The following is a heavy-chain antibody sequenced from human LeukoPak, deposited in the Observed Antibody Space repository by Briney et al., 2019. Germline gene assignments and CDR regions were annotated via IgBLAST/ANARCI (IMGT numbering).Heavy chain of an antibody. D-gene: IGHD6-25*01. CDR3: ARRVAATENWFDP. CDR2: IYPGDSDT. J-gene: IGHJ5*02. Sequence: GESLKISCKGSGYSFTSYWIAWVRQMPGKGLEWMGIIYPGDSDTRYSPSFQGQVTISADKSFSTAYLQWSSLKASDTAMYYCARRVAATENWFDPWGQGTLVTVSS. CDR1: GYSFTSYW. V-gene: IGHV5-51*01.